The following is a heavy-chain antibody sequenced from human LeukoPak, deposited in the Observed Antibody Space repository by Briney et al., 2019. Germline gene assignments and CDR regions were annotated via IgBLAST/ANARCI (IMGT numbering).Heavy chain of an antibody. D-gene: IGHD1-26*01. CDR3: VRDLGGRSGH. CDR2: INEDGSTT. J-gene: IGHJ4*02. CDR1: GFTFSSYA. Sequence: TGGSLRLSCAASGFTFSSYAMSWVRQAPGKGLVWVSRINEDGSTTNYADSVKGRSTIFRDNAKNTLYLQMNSLRAEDTAVYYCVRDLGGRSGHWGQGTLVTVSS. V-gene: IGHV3-74*01.